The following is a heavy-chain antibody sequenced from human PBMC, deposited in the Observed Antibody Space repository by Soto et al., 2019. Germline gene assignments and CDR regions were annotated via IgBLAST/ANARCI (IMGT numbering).Heavy chain of an antibody. CDR2: INHSGST. CDR3: ARGDYCSSTSCYTPLQR. CDR1: GGSFSGYY. V-gene: IGHV4-34*01. D-gene: IGHD2-2*02. Sequence: SETLSLTCAVYGGSFSGYYWSWIRQPPGKGLEWIGEINHSGSTNYNPSLKSRVTISVDTSKNQFSLKLSSVTAADTAVYYCARGDYCSSTSCYTPLQRWGQGTLVTVSS. J-gene: IGHJ1*01.